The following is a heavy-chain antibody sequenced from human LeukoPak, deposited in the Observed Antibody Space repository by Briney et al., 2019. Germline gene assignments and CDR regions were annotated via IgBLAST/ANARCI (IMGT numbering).Heavy chain of an antibody. CDR3: ARSGDSSAYYSF. CDR2: VYYVGST. J-gene: IGHJ4*02. CDR1: GGSISSYY. Sequence: PSETLSLTCTVSGGSISSYYWSWIRQPPGKGLEWIGNVYYVGSTSYSPSLKSRVTISLDTSKNQFSLEMNSVTAADTAVYYCARSGDSSAYYSFWGQGILVTVSS. D-gene: IGHD3-22*01. V-gene: IGHV4-59*01.